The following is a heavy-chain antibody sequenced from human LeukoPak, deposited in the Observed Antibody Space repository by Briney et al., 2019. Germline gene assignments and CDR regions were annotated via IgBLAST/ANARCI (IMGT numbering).Heavy chain of an antibody. CDR1: GFTFSSYG. CDR3: AKTIYDFSSGPDAFDI. J-gene: IGHJ3*02. Sequence: GGSLRLSCAASGFTFSSYGMHWVRQAPGKGLEWVAFIRYDGSNKYYADSVKGRFTISRDNSKNTLYLQMNSLRAEDTAVYYCAKTIYDFSSGPDAFDIWGQGTMVTVSS. V-gene: IGHV3-30*02. CDR2: IRYDGSNK. D-gene: IGHD3-3*01.